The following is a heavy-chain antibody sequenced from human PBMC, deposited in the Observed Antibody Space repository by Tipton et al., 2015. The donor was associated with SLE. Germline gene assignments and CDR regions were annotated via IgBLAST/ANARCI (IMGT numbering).Heavy chain of an antibody. Sequence: TLSLTCTVSGASLSTYFWSWIRQPPGKGLEWIGYIYYSGSTNYNPSLKSRVTMSVDTSKNQFSLRLTSVTAAGTAVYYCARLEDPFGIFGVPKGWFDPRGQGTLVTVSS. CDR2: IYYSGST. CDR1: GASLSTYF. V-gene: IGHV4-59*01. J-gene: IGHJ5*02. CDR3: ARLEDPFGIFGVPKGWFDP. D-gene: IGHD3-3*01.